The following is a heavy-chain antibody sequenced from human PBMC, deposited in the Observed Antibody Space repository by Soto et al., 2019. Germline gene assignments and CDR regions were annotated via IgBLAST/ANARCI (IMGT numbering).Heavy chain of an antibody. Sequence: QVQLVQSGAEVKKPGSSVKVSCKASGRTFSSYAISWVRQAPGQGLEWMGGIIPILGTANYAQKVQGRVTITADESTRTAYMELGSLRSEDPAVYYRARVMSGGWERSDRVGLDYWGQGTLVTVSS. CDR2: IIPILGTA. D-gene: IGHD1-26*01. J-gene: IGHJ4*02. CDR1: GRTFSSYA. CDR3: ARVMSGGWERSDRVGLDY. V-gene: IGHV1-69*01.